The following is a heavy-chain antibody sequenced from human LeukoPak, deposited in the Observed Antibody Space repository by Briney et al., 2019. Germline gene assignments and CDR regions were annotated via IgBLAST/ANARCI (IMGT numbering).Heavy chain of an antibody. CDR2: IYYSGST. D-gene: IGHD4-23*01. Sequence: PSETLSLTCAVSGGSISSSSYYWGWIRQPPGKGLEWIGSIYYSGSTYYNPSLKSRVTISVDTSKNQFSLKLSSVTAADTAVYYCARSGNSGVYYYYYGMDVWGQGTTVTVSS. V-gene: IGHV4-39*07. J-gene: IGHJ6*02. CDR3: ARSGNSGVYYYYYGMDV. CDR1: GGSISSSSYY.